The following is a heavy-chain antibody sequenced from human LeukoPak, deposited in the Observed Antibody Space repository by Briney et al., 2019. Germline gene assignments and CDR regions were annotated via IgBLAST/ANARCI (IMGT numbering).Heavy chain of an antibody. D-gene: IGHD6-6*01. Sequence: KPSETLSLTCTVSGGSTSSYYWSWIRQPPGKGLEWIGYIYYSGSTNYNPSLKSRVTISVDTSKNQFSLKLSSVTAADTAVYYCARRRWSSSSRDAFDIWGQGTMVTVSS. CDR3: ARRRWSSSSRDAFDI. CDR1: GGSTSSYY. CDR2: IYYSGST. V-gene: IGHV4-59*08. J-gene: IGHJ3*02.